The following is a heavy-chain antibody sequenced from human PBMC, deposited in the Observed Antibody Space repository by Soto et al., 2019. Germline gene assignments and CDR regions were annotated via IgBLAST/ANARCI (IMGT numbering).Heavy chain of an antibody. V-gene: IGHV3-11*03. CDR3: ARRRPTGYYNY. CDR2: ISSSSSDT. Sequence: RQDPGKGLEWVSSISSSSSDTNYAQSVKGRFTISRDNAKNSLHLQMNSLRAEDTAVYYCARRRPTGYYNYWGQGTLVTVSA. J-gene: IGHJ4*02. D-gene: IGHD3-9*01.